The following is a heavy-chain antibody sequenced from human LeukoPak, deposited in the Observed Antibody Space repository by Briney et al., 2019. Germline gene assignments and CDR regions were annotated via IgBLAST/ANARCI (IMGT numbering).Heavy chain of an antibody. CDR1: GGSISSYY. D-gene: IGHD3-3*01. CDR2: INHSGST. CDR3: AIITIFKGFDP. Sequence: SETLSLTCTVSGGSISSYYWSWIRQPPGKGLEWIGEINHSGSTNYNPSLKSRVTISVDTSKNQFSLKLSSVTAADTAVYYCAIITIFKGFDPWGQGTLVTVSS. J-gene: IGHJ5*02. V-gene: IGHV4-34*01.